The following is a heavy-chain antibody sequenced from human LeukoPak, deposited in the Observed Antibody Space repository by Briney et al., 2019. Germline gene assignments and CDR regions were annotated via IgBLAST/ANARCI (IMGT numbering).Heavy chain of an antibody. CDR3: ARDRGYSYGLMDY. Sequence: ASVKVSCKASGYTFTGYYMHWVRQAPGQGLEWMGWINPNSGGTNYAQKFQGRVTMTRDTSISTAYMELSRLRSGDTAVYYCARDRGYSYGLMDYWGQGTLVTVSS. CDR1: GYTFTGYY. J-gene: IGHJ4*02. D-gene: IGHD5-18*01. CDR2: INPNSGGT. V-gene: IGHV1-2*02.